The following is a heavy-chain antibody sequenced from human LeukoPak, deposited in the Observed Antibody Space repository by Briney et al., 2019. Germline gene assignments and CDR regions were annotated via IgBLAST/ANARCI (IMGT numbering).Heavy chain of an antibody. D-gene: IGHD3-10*02. CDR2: ISSSGSTI. CDR1: GFTFSSYE. CDR3: AELGITMIGGV. J-gene: IGHJ6*04. V-gene: IGHV3-48*03. Sequence: GGSLRLSCAASGFTFSSYEMNWVRQAPGKGLEWVSYISSSGSTIYYADSVKGRFTISRDNAKNSLYLHMNSLRAEAMAVYYCAELGITMIGGVWGKGTTVTISS.